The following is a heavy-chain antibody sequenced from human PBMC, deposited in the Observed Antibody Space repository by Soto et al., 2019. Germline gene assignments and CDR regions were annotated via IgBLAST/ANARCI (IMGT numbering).Heavy chain of an antibody. Sequence: SETLSLTCTISGGSVSSTSYYWSWLRQPPGKGLEWIGYIYYSGISHYTPSLKSRVTILLDMSKNQFSLKLSYVTAADTAIYHCARIVGSHYAMHVWC. CDR3: ARIVGSHYAMHV. V-gene: IGHV4-61*01. D-gene: IGHD1-26*01. CDR1: GGSVSSTSYY. CDR2: IYYSGIS. J-gene: IGHJ6*02.